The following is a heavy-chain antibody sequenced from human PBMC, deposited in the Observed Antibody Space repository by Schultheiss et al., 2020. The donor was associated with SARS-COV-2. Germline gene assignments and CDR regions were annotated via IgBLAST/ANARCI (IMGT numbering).Heavy chain of an antibody. CDR1: GYSISSGYY. CDR2: IYHSGST. J-gene: IGHJ2*01. D-gene: IGHD4-17*01. V-gene: IGHV4-38-2*01. Sequence: SETLSLTCAVSGYSISSGYYWGWIRQPPGKGLEWIGSIYHSGSTYYNPSLKSRVTISVDTSKNQFSLKLSSVTAADTAVYYCARGAWDYGDDSHWYFDLWGRGTLVTVSS. CDR3: ARGAWDYGDDSHWYFDL.